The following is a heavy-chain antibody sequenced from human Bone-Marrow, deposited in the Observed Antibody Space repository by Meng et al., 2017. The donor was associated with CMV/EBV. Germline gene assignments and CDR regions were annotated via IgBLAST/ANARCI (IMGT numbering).Heavy chain of an antibody. CDR2: IIPIFGTA. V-gene: IGHV1-69*05. CDR1: GFTFSSYA. D-gene: IGHD3-10*01. J-gene: IGHJ4*02. CDR3: AREWDRGEGQLWFGGAPGY. Sequence: KISCAASGFTFSSYAISWVRQAPGQGLEWMGGIIPIFGTANYAQKFQGRVTITTDESTSTAYMELSSLRSEDTAVYYCAREWDRGEGQLWFGGAPGYWGQGTLVTVSS.